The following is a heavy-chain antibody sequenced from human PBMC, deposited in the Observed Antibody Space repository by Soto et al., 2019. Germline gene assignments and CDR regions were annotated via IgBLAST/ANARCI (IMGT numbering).Heavy chain of an antibody. D-gene: IGHD3-22*01. V-gene: IGHV3-30*18. CDR1: GFTFSSYG. J-gene: IGHJ4*02. Sequence: QVQLVESGGGVVQPGRSLRLSCAASGFTFSSYGMHWVRQAPGKGLEWVAVISYDGSNKYYADSVKGRFTISRDNSKNTLYLQMNSLRAEDTAVYDGAKEYIGVVITTCFDYWGQGTLVTVSS. CDR2: ISYDGSNK. CDR3: AKEYIGVVITTCFDY.